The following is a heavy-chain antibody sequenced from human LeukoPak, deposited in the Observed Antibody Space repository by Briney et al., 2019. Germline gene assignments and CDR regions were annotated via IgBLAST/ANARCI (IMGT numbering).Heavy chain of an antibody. J-gene: IGHJ3*02. V-gene: IGHV4-59*01. CDR3: ARDNTMVRGVSSAFDI. Sequence: SETLSLTCTVSGGSISSYYWSWIRQPPGKGLEWIGYIYYSGSTNYNPSLKSRVTISVDTSKNQFSLKLSSVTAADTAVYYCARDNTMVRGVSSAFDIWGQGTMVSVSS. CDR2: IYYSGST. D-gene: IGHD3-10*01. CDR1: GGSISSYY.